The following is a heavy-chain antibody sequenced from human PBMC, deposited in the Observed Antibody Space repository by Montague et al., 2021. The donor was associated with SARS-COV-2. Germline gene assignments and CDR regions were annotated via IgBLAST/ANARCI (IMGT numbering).Heavy chain of an antibody. CDR3: ARDGLRLGELSPI. D-gene: IGHD3-16*02. Sequence: SLRLSCAASGFTFSRYSMNLVRQAPGKGLEWVSSISSSSSYIYYADSVKGRFTISRDNAKNSLYLQMNSLRAEDTAVYYCARDGLRLGELSPIWGQGTMVTVSS. CDR2: ISSSSSYI. CDR1: GFTFSRYS. J-gene: IGHJ3*02. V-gene: IGHV3-21*01.